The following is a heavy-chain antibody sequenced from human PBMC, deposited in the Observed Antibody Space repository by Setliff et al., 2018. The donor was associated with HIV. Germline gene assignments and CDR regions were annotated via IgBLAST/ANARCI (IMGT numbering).Heavy chain of an antibody. J-gene: IGHJ3*02. D-gene: IGHD5-18*01. CDR1: GFTFSSYH. Sequence: PGGSLRLSCAASGFTFSSYHMHWVRQAPGKGLEWVSSISGSGSDIYYADSLKGRFTISRDNAKNSLYLQMNSLRAEDTAVYYCVREGYSYGHLWANAFDIWGQGTMVTVSS. CDR2: ISGSGSDI. CDR3: VREGYSYGHLWANAFDI. V-gene: IGHV3-21*01.